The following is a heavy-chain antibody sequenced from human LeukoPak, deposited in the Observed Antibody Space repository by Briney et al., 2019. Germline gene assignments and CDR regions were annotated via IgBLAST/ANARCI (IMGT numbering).Heavy chain of an antibody. V-gene: IGHV1-2*02. CDR1: GYTFTGYY. CDR2: INPNSGGT. J-gene: IGHJ4*02. D-gene: IGHD3-10*01. Sequence: VASVKVSCKASGYTFTGYYMHWVRQAPGQGLEWMGWINPNSGGTNYAQKFQGRVTMTRDTSISTAYMELSRLRSDGTAVYYCARDHYYGSGSYLKDDYWGQGTLVTVSS. CDR3: ARDHYYGSGSYLKDDY.